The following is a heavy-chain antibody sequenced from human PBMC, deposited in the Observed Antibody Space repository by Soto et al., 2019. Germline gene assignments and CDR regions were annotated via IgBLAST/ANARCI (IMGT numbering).Heavy chain of an antibody. J-gene: IGHJ6*02. CDR1: GGTFSSYA. CDR2: IIPIFGTA. Sequence: QVQLVQSGAEVKKPGSSVKVSCKASGGTFSSYAISWVRQAPGQGLEWMGGIIPIFGTANYAQKFQGRVTITADKSTSTAYMELSSLRSEDTAVYYCAVNIVVVVAATDPLYGMDVCGQGTTVTVSS. D-gene: IGHD2-15*01. V-gene: IGHV1-69*06. CDR3: AVNIVVVVAATDPLYGMDV.